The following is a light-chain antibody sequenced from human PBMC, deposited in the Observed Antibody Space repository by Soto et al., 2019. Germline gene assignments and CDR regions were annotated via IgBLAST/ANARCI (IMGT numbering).Light chain of an antibody. Sequence: DIQMTQSPSTLSAAVGDRVTITCRASQSFSGWLAWYQQKPGKAPKLLIYKASSLQSGVPSRFSGSGSGTEFTLTISSLQPDDFATYYCHQYSTSSRTFGQGTKVDIK. CDR2: KAS. CDR3: HQYSTSSRT. V-gene: IGKV1-5*03. J-gene: IGKJ1*01. CDR1: QSFSGW.